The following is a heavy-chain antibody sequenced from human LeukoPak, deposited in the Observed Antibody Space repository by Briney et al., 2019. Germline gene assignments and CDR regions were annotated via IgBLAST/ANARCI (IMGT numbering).Heavy chain of an antibody. D-gene: IGHD1-1*01. Sequence: SETLSLTCTVSGGSISSSSYYWGWIRQPPGKGLEWIGSIYYSGSTYYNPSLKSRVIISVDTSKNQFSLKLTSVTAADTAVYYCARPVPSRLGWFDPWGQGTLVTVSS. CDR3: ARPVPSRLGWFDP. V-gene: IGHV4-39*01. CDR1: GGSISSSSYY. CDR2: IYYSGST. J-gene: IGHJ5*02.